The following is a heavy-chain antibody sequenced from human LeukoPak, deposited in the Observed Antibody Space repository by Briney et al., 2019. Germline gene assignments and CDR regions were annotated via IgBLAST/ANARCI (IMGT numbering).Heavy chain of an antibody. CDR3: ARHDSRGGSYDY. Sequence: SETLSLTCSVSGGSISYYHWSWIRQPPEKGLEWIGYIRSSESATYNPSLESRVTMSVDTSWNQFSLKLHSLTAADTAVYYCARHDSRGGSYDYWCQGTLVTVSS. J-gene: IGHJ4*02. CDR1: GGSISYYH. V-gene: IGHV4-59*08. CDR2: IRSSESA. D-gene: IGHD1-26*01.